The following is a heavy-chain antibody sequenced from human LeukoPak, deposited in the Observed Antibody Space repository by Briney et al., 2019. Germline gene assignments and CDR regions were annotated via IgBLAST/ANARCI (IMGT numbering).Heavy chain of an antibody. J-gene: IGHJ4*02. Sequence: ASVKVSCKASGYTFTSYAMHWVRQAPGQRLEWMGWINAGNGNTKYSQKFQGRVTITRDTSASTAYMELRSLRSDDTAVYYCAREREDHIVVVPAAIRYFDYWGQGTLVTVSS. CDR2: INAGNGNT. CDR1: GYTFTSYA. V-gene: IGHV1-3*01. CDR3: AREREDHIVVVPAAIRYFDY. D-gene: IGHD2-2*02.